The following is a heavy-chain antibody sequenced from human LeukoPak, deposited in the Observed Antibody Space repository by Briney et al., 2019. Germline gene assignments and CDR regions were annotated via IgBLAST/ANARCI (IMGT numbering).Heavy chain of an antibody. CDR1: GFTFSSYGM. V-gene: IGHV4-4*02. Sequence: GSLRLSCAASGFTFSSYGMSWVRQAPGKGLEWIGNIYYSGSTYYNPSLKSRVTISVDTSKNQFSLKLSSVTAADTAVYYCAREEASSMIVGGHFDYWGQGTLVTVSS. CDR3: AREEASSMIVGGHFDY. D-gene: IGHD1-26*01. CDR2: IYYSGST. J-gene: IGHJ4*02.